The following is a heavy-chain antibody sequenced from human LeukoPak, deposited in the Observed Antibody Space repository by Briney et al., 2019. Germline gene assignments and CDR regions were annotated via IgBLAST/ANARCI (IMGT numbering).Heavy chain of an antibody. Sequence: GGSLRLSCAASGFTFSSYAMSWVRQAPGKGLEWVSAISGSGGSTYYADSVKGRFTISRDNSKNTLYLQMNSLRAEDTAVYYCAKAAGYSSSWYGYFQHWGQGTPVTVSS. D-gene: IGHD6-13*01. J-gene: IGHJ1*01. CDR2: ISGSGGST. CDR3: AKAAGYSSSWYGYFQH. CDR1: GFTFSSYA. V-gene: IGHV3-23*01.